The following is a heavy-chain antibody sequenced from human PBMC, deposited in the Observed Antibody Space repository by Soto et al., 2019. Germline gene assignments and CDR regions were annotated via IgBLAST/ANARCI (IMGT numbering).Heavy chain of an antibody. CDR2: ISSSSSYT. J-gene: IGHJ6*02. D-gene: IGHD6-6*01. Sequence: QVQLVESGGGLVKPGGSLRLSCAASGFTFSDYYMSWIRQAPGKGLEWVSYISSSSSYTNYADSVKGRFTISRDNAKNSLYLQMNSLRAEDTAVYYCARKPEYSSLSYYYGMDVWGQGTTVTVSS. V-gene: IGHV3-11*06. CDR1: GFTFSDYY. CDR3: ARKPEYSSLSYYYGMDV.